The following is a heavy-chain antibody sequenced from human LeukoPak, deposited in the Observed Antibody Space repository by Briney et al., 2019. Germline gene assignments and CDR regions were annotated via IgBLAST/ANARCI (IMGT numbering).Heavy chain of an antibody. CDR2: INTDGSST. D-gene: IGHD1-26*01. J-gene: IGHJ3*02. V-gene: IGHV3-74*01. CDR3: ARGGSPPEALGDAFGI. CDR1: GFTFSSYW. Sequence: GSLRLFCAASGFTFSSYWIHWVRQGPRRGLVWVSRINTDGSSTIYADSVKGRFTISRDNAKNTLYLQMNSLRAEDTAVYYCARGGSPPEALGDAFGIWGRGTMVTVSS.